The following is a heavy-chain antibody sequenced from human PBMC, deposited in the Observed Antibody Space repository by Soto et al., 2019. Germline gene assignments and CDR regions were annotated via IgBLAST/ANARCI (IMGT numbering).Heavy chain of an antibody. V-gene: IGHV1-3*01. J-gene: IGHJ4*02. CDR2: INAGNGNT. CDR1: GYTFTSYA. CDR3: ARDLWGCSGGSCYSARFDY. Sequence: ASVKVSCKASGYTFTSYAMHWVRQAPGQRLEWMGWINAGNGNTKYSQKFQGRVTITRDTSASTAYMELSSLRSEDTAVYYCARDLWGCSGGSCYSARFDYWGQGTLVTSPQ. D-gene: IGHD2-15*01.